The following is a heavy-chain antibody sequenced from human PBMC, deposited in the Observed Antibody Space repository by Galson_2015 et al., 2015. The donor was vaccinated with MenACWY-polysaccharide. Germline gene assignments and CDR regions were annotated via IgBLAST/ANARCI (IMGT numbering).Heavy chain of an antibody. V-gene: IGHV3-7*03. CDR2: IKQDGSEK. J-gene: IGHJ4*02. D-gene: IGHD3-22*01. CDR3: AKKGSGDSSG. CDR1: GFTFSSYW. Sequence: SLRLSCAASGFTFSSYWMSWVRQAPGKGLEWVANIKQDGSEKYYVDSVKGRFTISRDNSKNTLYLQMNSLRAEDTAVYYCAKKGSGDSSGWGQGTLVTVSS.